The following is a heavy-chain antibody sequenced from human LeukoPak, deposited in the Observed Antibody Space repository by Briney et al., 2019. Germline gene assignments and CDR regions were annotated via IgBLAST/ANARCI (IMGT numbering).Heavy chain of an antibody. CDR1: GFTFSSYS. V-gene: IGHV3-21*01. D-gene: IGHD6-6*01. J-gene: IGHJ3*02. Sequence: GGSLRLSCAASGFTFSSYSMNWVRQTPGKGLEWVSSISSSSSYIYYADSVKGRFTISRDNAKNSLYLQMNSLRAEDTAVYYCARDPNSPYLEYSSSGDAFDIWGQGTMVTVSS. CDR2: ISSSSSYI. CDR3: ARDPNSPYLEYSSSGDAFDI.